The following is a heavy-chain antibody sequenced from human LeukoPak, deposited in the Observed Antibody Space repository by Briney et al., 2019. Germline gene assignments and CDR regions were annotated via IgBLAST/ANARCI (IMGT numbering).Heavy chain of an antibody. V-gene: IGHV1-69*04. CDR2: IIPIFGIA. CDR1: GGTFSSYA. D-gene: IGHD6-13*01. Sequence: SVTVSCTASGGTFSSYAISWVRQATGQGLEWMGRIIPIFGIANYAQKFQGRATITADKSTSTAYMELSSLRSEDTAVYYCARLPVAAAGTDYYGMDVWGQGTTVTVSS. CDR3: ARLPVAAAGTDYYGMDV. J-gene: IGHJ6*02.